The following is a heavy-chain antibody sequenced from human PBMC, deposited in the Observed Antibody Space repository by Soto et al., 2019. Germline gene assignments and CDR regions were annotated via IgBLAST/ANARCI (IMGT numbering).Heavy chain of an antibody. D-gene: IGHD3-10*01. J-gene: IGHJ4*02. CDR2: IASAGDT. CDR1: GFTLSNFD. Sequence: EAQLVESGGGLVQPGGSLRLSCAASGFTLSNFDMHWVRLATGKGLEWVSGIASAGDTFYAGSVKGRFTISREIDNNSFSLQMNNLRAEDTALYYCVRTLSHPGNYCGQGILVTVSS. CDR3: VRTLSHPGNY. V-gene: IGHV3-13*01.